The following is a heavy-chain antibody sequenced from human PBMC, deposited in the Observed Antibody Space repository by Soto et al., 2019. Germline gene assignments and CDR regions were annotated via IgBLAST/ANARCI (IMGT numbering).Heavy chain of an antibody. D-gene: IGHD3-22*01. J-gene: IGHJ4*02. CDR1: GFTFSSYG. CDR3: ARELPYYYDSSGYANYFDY. V-gene: IGHV3-33*01. CDR2: IWYDGSNK. Sequence: GGSLRLSCAASGFTFSSYGMHWVRQAPGKGLEWVAVIWYDGSNKYYADSVKGRFTISRDNSKNTLYLQMNSLRAEDTAVYYCARELPYYYDSSGYANYFDYWGQGTLVTVSS.